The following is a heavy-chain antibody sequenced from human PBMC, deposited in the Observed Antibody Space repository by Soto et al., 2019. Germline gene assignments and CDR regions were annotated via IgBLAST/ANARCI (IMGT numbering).Heavy chain of an antibody. D-gene: IGHD3-10*01. CDR2: IYHSGST. V-gene: IGHV4-4*02. J-gene: IGHJ6*02. CDR3: ARADFVITLGVRGMDV. CDR1: GGSVSSSNW. Sequence: PSETLSLTCAVSGGSVSSSNWWNWVRQPPGKGLEWIGEIYHSGSTSYNPSLKSRVTISMDKSNNHFSLRLRSVTAAGTAVYFCARADFVITLGVRGMDVWGQGTTVTVSS.